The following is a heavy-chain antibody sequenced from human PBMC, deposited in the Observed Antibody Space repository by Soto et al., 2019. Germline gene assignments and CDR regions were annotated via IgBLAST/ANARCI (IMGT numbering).Heavy chain of an antibody. D-gene: IGHD4-4*01. CDR2: IIPILGIA. V-gene: IGHV1-69*08. Sequence: QVQLVQSGAEVKKPGSSVKVSCKASGGTFSSYTISWVRQAPGQGLEWMGRIIPILGIANYAQKFQGRVTITADKSTSKAYMELSSLRSEDTAVYYCARDPHQPSDYSTLSADYWGQGTLVTVSS. CDR3: ARDPHQPSDYSTLSADY. J-gene: IGHJ4*02. CDR1: GGTFSSYT.